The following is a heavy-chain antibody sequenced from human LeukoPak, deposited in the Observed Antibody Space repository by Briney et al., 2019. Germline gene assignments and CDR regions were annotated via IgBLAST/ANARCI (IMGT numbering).Heavy chain of an antibody. D-gene: IGHD3-10*01. V-gene: IGHV3-30-3*01. J-gene: IGHJ5*02. CDR1: GFTFSSYA. Sequence: GGSLRLSCAASGFTFSSYAMHWVRQAPGKGLEWVAVISYDGSSKNYADSVKGRFTISRDNSENTLYLQMSSLKTDNSAVYYCARNPAAWFGELSSWFDPWGQGTLVTVSS. CDR3: ARNPAAWFGELSSWFDP. CDR2: ISYDGSSK.